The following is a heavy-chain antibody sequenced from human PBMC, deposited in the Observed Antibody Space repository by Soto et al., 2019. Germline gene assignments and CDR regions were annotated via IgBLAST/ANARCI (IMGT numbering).Heavy chain of an antibody. D-gene: IGHD6-19*01. V-gene: IGHV3-11*01. CDR2: ISSSSII. J-gene: IGHJ4*02. CDR1: GFTFSDYY. Sequence: QVQLVESGGGLVKPGGSLRLSCAASGFTFSDYYMSWIRQAPGKGLEWVSYISSSSIIYYADSVKGRFTISRDNSKNSLNLQMNSLRAEDTAEYYCARDWNSWRQLLVLPWVPTFGYWGQGTLVTVSS. CDR3: ARDWNSWRQLLVLPWVPTFGY.